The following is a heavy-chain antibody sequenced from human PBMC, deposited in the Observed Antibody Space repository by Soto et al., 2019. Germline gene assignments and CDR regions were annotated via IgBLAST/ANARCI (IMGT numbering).Heavy chain of an antibody. CDR1: GGSISSYY. J-gene: IGHJ6*02. V-gene: IGHV4-59*01. CDR3: AKLKLANYYYYYGMDV. D-gene: IGHD1-7*01. CDR2: IYYSGST. Sequence: SETLSLTCTVSGGSISSYYWSWIRQPPGKGLEWIGYIYYSGSTNYNPSLKSRVTISVDTSKNQFSLKLSSVTAADTAVYYCAKLKLANYYYYYGMDVWGQGNTVTVSS.